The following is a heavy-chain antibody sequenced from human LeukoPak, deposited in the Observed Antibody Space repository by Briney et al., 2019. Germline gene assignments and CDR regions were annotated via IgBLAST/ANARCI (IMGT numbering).Heavy chain of an antibody. V-gene: IGHV1-2*02. CDR2: INPNSGGT. D-gene: IGHD3-16*02. Sequence: GASVKVSCKASGHTFTGYYMHWVRQAPGQGLEWMGWINPNSGGTNYAQKFQGRVTMTRDTSISTAYMELSRLRSDDTAVYYCARTYDYVWGSYRRGYYMDVWGKGTTVTVSS. CDR1: GHTFTGYY. CDR3: ARTYDYVWGSYRRGYYMDV. J-gene: IGHJ6*03.